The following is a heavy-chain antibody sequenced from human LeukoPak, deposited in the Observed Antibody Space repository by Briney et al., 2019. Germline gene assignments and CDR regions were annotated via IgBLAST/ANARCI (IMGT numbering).Heavy chain of an antibody. CDR3: ARYDPYYYYGMDV. CDR1: GGSISSGGYS. D-gene: IGHD3-16*01. CDR2: IYHSGST. Sequence: PSETLSLTCAVSGGSISSGGYSWSWIRQPPGKGLEWIGYIYHSGSTYYNPSLKSRVTISVDRSKNQFSLKLSSVTAADTAVYYCARYDPYYYYGMDVWGQGTTVTVSS. J-gene: IGHJ6*02. V-gene: IGHV4-30-2*01.